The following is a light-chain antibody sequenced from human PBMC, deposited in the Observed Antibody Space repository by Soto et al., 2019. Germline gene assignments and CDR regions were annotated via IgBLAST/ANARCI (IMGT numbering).Light chain of an antibody. V-gene: IGKV1-5*03. CDR3: QPLSSYPVT. Sequence: DIQMTQSNTTLSGCVEEGEITTCRASQTISSWLAWYQQKPGKAPKLLIYKASTLKSGVPSRFSGSGSGTEFTLTIRSRQPEYFAIYHCQPLSSYPVTFGEGTKVDIK. J-gene: IGKJ1*01. CDR2: KAS. CDR1: QTISSW.